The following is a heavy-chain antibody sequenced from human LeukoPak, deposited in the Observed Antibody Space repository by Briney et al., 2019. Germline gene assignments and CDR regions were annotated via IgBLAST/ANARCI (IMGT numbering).Heavy chain of an antibody. CDR2: IHPRSGET. Sequence: ASVKVSCKASGYSFTAFYIHWVRQAPGQGLEWMGWIHPRSGETNYAYKFRGRVTMTRDTSISTTYMDLGSLGSDDTAVYYCARDGEYGTGSYDRGCFDYWGQGTLVTVSS. V-gene: IGHV1-2*02. D-gene: IGHD3-10*01. CDR1: GYSFTAFY. CDR3: ARDGEYGTGSYDRGCFDY. J-gene: IGHJ4*02.